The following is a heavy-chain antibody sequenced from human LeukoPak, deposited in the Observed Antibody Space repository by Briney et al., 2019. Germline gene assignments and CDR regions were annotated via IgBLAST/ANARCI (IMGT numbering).Heavy chain of an antibody. CDR3: ATQLHSSGYQADFDY. CDR1: GYTLTELS. Sequence: ASVKASCKVSGYTLTELSMHWVRQAPGKGLEWMGGFDPEDGETIYAQKFQGRVTMTEDTSTDTAYMELSSLRSEDTAVYYCATQLHSSGYQADFDYWGQGTLVTVSS. D-gene: IGHD3-22*01. J-gene: IGHJ4*02. CDR2: FDPEDGET. V-gene: IGHV1-24*01.